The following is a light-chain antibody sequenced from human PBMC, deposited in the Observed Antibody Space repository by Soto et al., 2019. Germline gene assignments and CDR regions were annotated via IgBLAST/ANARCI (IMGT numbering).Light chain of an antibody. CDR1: QSVSSSY. V-gene: IGKV3-20*01. Sequence: EIGLTQSTGTLSLSPGERATLSCRASQSVSSSYLAWYQQKHGQAPRLLIYGASSRATGIPDRFSGSWYGTDFNLTISRLEPEDFAVYYCQQYGSSTGTFGQGTKVDIK. CDR3: QQYGSSTGT. J-gene: IGKJ1*01. CDR2: GAS.